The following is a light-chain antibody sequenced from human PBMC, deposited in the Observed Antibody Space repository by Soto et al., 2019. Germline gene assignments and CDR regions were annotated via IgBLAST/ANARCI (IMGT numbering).Light chain of an antibody. J-gene: IGLJ1*01. CDR3: SSYTSISTLYV. CDR1: SSDVGGYNY. Sequence: QSALTQAASVSGSPGQSITISCTGTSSDVGGYNYVSWYQQHPGKAPKLMIYDVSNRPSGVSNRFSGSKSGNTASLTISGLHAEDEADYYCSSYTSISTLYVFGTGTQLTVL. V-gene: IGLV2-14*01. CDR2: DVS.